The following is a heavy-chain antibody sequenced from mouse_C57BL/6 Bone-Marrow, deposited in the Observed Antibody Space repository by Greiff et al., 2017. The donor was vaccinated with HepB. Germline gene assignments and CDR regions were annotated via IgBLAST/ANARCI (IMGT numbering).Heavy chain of an antibody. J-gene: IGHJ2*01. CDR1: GFTFTDYY. CDR2: IRNKANGYTT. V-gene: IGHV7-3*01. Sequence: EVQVLESGGGLVQPGGSLSLSCAASGFTFTDYYMSWVRQPPGKALEWLGFIRNKANGYTTEYSASVKGRFTISRDNSQSILYLQMNALRAEDSATYYCARSKYYMDYWGQGTTLTVSS. CDR3: ARSKYYMDY.